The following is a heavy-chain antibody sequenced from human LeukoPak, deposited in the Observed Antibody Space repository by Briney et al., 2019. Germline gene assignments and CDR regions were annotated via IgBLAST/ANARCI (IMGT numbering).Heavy chain of an antibody. CDR2: ISSSSSYI. Sequence: GGSLRLSCAASGFTFSSYSMNWVCQAPGKGLEWVSSISSSSSYIYYADSVKGRFTISRDNAKNSLYLQMNSLRAEDTAVYYCARGSVGAAGLDHFDYWGQGTLVTVSS. CDR3: ARGSVGAAGLDHFDY. D-gene: IGHD1-26*01. V-gene: IGHV3-21*01. J-gene: IGHJ4*02. CDR1: GFTFSSYS.